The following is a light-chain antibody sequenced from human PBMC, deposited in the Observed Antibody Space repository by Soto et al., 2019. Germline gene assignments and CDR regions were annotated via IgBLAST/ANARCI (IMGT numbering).Light chain of an antibody. J-gene: IGLJ3*02. Sequence: QSALTQPASVSGSPGQSITISCTGTSSDVGGYNYVSWYQQHPGKAPKLMIYDVSNRPSGVSNRFSGSKSGNTASLTISGLQPEDEADYYCSSYTSSSPCVFGGGTKLTVL. CDR3: SSYTSSSPCV. V-gene: IGLV2-14*01. CDR2: DVS. CDR1: SSDVGGYNY.